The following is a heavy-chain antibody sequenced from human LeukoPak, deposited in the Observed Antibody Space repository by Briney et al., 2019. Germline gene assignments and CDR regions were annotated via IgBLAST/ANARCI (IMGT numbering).Heavy chain of an antibody. D-gene: IGHD1-26*01. CDR1: GYTFTSYG. CDR2: ISAKNGNT. V-gene: IGHV1-18*01. CDR3: ARDTEWEKNPDYFDY. J-gene: IGHJ4*02. Sequence: GASVTVSFKASGYTFTSYGISWVRQAPGQGLEWMGWISAKNGNTKYAQKVQGRVTMTTDTSTTTAYMELRSLRSDDTAVYYCARDTEWEKNPDYFDYWGQGTLVTVSS.